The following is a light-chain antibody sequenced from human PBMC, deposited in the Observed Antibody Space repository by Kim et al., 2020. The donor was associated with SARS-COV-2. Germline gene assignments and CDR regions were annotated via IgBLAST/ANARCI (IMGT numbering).Light chain of an antibody. CDR2: DAS. V-gene: IGKV3-11*01. J-gene: IGKJ4*01. CDR3: QQRSNWPLT. CDR1: QSIHNY. Sequence: EIVLTQSPATLSVSPGERATLSCRASQSIHNYVAWYQQKPGQAPRLLIYDASNRATGIAARFSGSGSGTDFTLTISSLEPEDSAAYYCQQRSNWPLTFGGGTKVEI.